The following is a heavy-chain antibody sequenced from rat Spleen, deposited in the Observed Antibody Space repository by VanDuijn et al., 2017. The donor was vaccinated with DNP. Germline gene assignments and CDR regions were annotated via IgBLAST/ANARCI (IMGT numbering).Heavy chain of an antibody. Sequence: EVKLVESGGGLVQPGRSLKLSCAASGFNFNDYWMGWVRQAPGNKMEYIGHISYSGRSHSNPSLKSRTSITRDTSKNQFFLQLNSVTTEDTATYYCARWGDYFDYWGQGVMVTVSS. CDR1: GFNFNDYW. CDR2: ISYSGRS. CDR3: ARWGDYFDY. V-gene: IGHV3-1*01. J-gene: IGHJ2*01.